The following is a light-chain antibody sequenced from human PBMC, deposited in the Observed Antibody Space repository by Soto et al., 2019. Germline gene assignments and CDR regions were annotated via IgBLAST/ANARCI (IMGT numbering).Light chain of an antibody. CDR2: EVS. V-gene: IGLV2-14*01. CDR1: SSDVGAYNY. Sequence: QSALTQPASVSGSLGQSITISCTGTSSDVGAYNYVSWYQQQPGKAPKLMISEVSNRPSGVSNRFSGSKPGNTASLIISGLRPEDGVDYYGCSFTSIPPYVFG. J-gene: IGLJ1*01. CDR3: CSFTSIPPYV.